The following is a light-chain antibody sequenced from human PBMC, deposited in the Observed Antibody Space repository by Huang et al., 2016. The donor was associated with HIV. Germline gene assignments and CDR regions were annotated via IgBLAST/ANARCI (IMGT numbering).Light chain of an antibody. V-gene: IGKV1-17*03. CDR2: AAS. J-gene: IGKJ1*01. Sequence: DIQMTQSPSAMSASVGDKVTITCRASQAISNYLVWFQQKPGRAPKRLIYAASSLQSGVPSRFSGSGYGTKFTLTISSLQPEDFATYYCLQHHAYPRTSGPGTKVEVK. CDR1: QAISNY. CDR3: LQHHAYPRT.